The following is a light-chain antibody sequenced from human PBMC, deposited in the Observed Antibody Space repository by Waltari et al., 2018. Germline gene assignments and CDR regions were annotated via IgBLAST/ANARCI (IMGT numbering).Light chain of an antibody. Sequence: DIVLTQSPDSLTLYVGERATIKCKSSQSVLYSSNTKYDLSWYQQKSGQSPSLLIYWASTREAGVPDRFSGSGSGTDFTLTISSLQAEDVTVYYCQQYYSTPQTFGQGTKVEIK. CDR2: WAS. CDR1: QSVLYSSNTKYD. V-gene: IGKV4-1*01. J-gene: IGKJ1*01. CDR3: QQYYSTPQT.